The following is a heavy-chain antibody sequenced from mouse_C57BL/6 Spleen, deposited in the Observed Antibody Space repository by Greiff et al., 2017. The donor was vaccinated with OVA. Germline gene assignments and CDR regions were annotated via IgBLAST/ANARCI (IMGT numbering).Heavy chain of an antibody. Sequence: VKLQESGAELVRPGTSVKVSCKASGYAFTNYLIEWVKQRPGQGLEWIGVINPGSGGTNYNEKFKGKATLTADKSSSTAYMQLSSLTSEDSAVYFCARWGGNYDYFDYWGQGTTLTVSS. D-gene: IGHD2-1*01. V-gene: IGHV1-54*01. CDR3: ARWGGNYDYFDY. CDR1: GYAFTNYL. CDR2: INPGSGGT. J-gene: IGHJ2*01.